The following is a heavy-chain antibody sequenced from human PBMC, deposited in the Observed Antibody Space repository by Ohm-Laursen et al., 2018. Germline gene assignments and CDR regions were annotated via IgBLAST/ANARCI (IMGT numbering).Heavy chain of an antibody. CDR3: ARNRVPAASYYYYGMDV. CDR1: GYTLTELS. Sequence: SVKVSCKVSGYTLTELSMHWVRQAPGKGLEWMGGIIPIFGTANYAQKFQGRVTITADESTSTAYMELSSLRSEDTAVYYCARNRVPAASYYYYGMDVWGQGTTVTVSS. J-gene: IGHJ6*02. D-gene: IGHD2-2*01. CDR2: IIPIFGTA. V-gene: IGHV1-69*13.